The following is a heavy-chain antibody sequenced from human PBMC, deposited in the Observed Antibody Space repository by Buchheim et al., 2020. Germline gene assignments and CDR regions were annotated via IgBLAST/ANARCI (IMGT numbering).Heavy chain of an antibody. J-gene: IGHJ6*02. CDR2: IKQDGSEK. V-gene: IGHV3-7*01. D-gene: IGHD1-1*01. CDR1: GFTFSSYW. Sequence: EVQLVESGGGLVQPGGSLRLSCAASGFTFSSYWMSLVRQAPGKGLEWVANIKQDGSEKYYVDSVKGRFTISRDNAKNSLYLQMNSLRAEDTAVYYCARGTGTTDYYYYGMDVWGQGTT. CDR3: ARGTGTTDYYYYGMDV.